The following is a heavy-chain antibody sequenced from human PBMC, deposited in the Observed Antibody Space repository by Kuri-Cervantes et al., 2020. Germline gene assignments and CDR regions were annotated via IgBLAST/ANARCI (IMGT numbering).Heavy chain of an antibody. V-gene: IGHV1-8*02. CDR2: MNPNSGNT. J-gene: IGHJ6*03. CDR1: GYTFTSYG. Sequence: ASVKVSCKASGYTFTSYGINWVRQATGQGLEWMGWMNPNSGNTGYAQKFQGRVTMTRNTSISTAYMELSSLRSEDTAVYYCARVNGYYYYMDVWGKGTTVTVSS. CDR3: ARVNGYYYYMDV.